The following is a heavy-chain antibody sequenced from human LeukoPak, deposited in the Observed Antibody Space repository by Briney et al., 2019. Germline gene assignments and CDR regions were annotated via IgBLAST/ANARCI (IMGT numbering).Heavy chain of an antibody. CDR3: ARGDSYYYDSSGANWFDP. Sequence: ASVKVSCKASGFTFTGYYMRWVRLAPGQGLEWMGWINPNSGGTNYAQKFQGRVTMTRDASISTAYMELSRLRSDDTAVYYCARGDSYYYDSSGANWFDPWGQGTLVTVSS. CDR2: INPNSGGT. J-gene: IGHJ5*02. CDR1: GFTFTGYY. V-gene: IGHV1-2*02. D-gene: IGHD3-22*01.